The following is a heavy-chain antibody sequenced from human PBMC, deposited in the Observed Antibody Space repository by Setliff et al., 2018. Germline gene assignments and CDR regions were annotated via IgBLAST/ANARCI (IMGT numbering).Heavy chain of an antibody. J-gene: IGHJ6*02. CDR3: ARDRVTTLENYYYYYGMDV. CDR2: IYYSGST. D-gene: IGHD4-17*01. CDR1: GGSISSSSYY. Sequence: PSETLSLTCTVSGGSISSSSYYWGWIRQPPGKGLEWVGSIYYSGSTYYNPSLKCRVTISVDTSKNQFSLKLSSVTAADTAVYYCARDRVTTLENYYYYYGMDVWGQGTTVTVSS. V-gene: IGHV4-39*07.